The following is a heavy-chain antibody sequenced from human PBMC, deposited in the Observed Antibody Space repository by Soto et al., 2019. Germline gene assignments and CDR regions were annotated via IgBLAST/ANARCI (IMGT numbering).Heavy chain of an antibody. D-gene: IGHD3-3*01. CDR3: AKDRPNYDFWSGSGYYYYYGMDV. CDR2: ISYDGSNK. V-gene: IGHV3-30*18. CDR1: GFTFSSCG. Sequence: GGSLRLSCAASGFTFSSCGMHWVRQAPGKGLEWVAVISYDGSNKYYADSVKGRFTISRDNSKNTLYLQMNSLRAEDTAVYYCAKDRPNYDFWSGSGYYYYYGMDVWGQGTTVTVSS. J-gene: IGHJ6*02.